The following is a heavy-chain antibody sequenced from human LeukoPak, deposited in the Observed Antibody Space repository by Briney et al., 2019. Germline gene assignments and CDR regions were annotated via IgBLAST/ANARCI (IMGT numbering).Heavy chain of an antibody. CDR1: GFTFSSYG. Sequence: GGSLRLSCAASGFTFSSYGMHWVRQAPGKGLEWVAFIRYDGSNKYYADSVKGRFTISRDNSKNTLYLQMNSLRAEDTAVYYCAVQGVGVTLRAFDIWGQGTMVTVSS. CDR2: IRYDGSNK. J-gene: IGHJ3*02. D-gene: IGHD1-26*01. CDR3: AVQGVGVTLRAFDI. V-gene: IGHV3-30*02.